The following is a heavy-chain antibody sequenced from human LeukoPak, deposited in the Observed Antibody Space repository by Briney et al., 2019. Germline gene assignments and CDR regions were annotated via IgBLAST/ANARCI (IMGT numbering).Heavy chain of an antibody. CDR2: ISYDGSNK. J-gene: IGHJ4*02. D-gene: IGHD3-3*01. V-gene: IGHV3-30*04. CDR1: RFTFGSYA. Sequence: GGSLRLSCAASRFTFGSYAMNWVRQAPGKGLEWVAVISYDGSNKYYADSVKGRFTISRDNSKNTLYLQMNSLRAEDTAVYYCARDAFAPYYDFWSGYYTGIGYFDYWGQGTLVTVSS. CDR3: ARDAFAPYYDFWSGYYTGIGYFDY.